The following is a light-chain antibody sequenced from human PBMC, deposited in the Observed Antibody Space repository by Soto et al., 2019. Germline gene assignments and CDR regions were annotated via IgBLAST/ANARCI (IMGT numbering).Light chain of an antibody. CDR2: GAF. J-gene: IGKJ1*01. V-gene: IGKV3-15*01. Sequence: EIVLTQSPATVSLSPCVRATLSCRASQSVSSNLAWYQQKPGQAPSLLIYGAFTRATGIPARFSGTGSGTEFTLTISSLQSEDFALYYCQQYNDWPLTFGQGTKVDIK. CDR3: QQYNDWPLT. CDR1: QSVSSN.